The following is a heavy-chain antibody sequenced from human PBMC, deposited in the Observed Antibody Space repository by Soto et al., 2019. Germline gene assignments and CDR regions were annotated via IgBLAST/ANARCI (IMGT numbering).Heavy chain of an antibody. V-gene: IGHV1-2*02. Sequence: ASVNVSFKSSGYPLTAKYLHWGRQAPGQGLEWMGWINPSSGGTKEAQKFRGRVTMTRDTSISAAYMELSRLTSDDAAVYYCAKGGSSWTEWFDPWGQGTLVTVPQ. CDR3: AKGGSSWTEWFDP. J-gene: IGHJ5*02. CDR1: GYPLTAKY. CDR2: INPSSGGT. D-gene: IGHD6-13*01.